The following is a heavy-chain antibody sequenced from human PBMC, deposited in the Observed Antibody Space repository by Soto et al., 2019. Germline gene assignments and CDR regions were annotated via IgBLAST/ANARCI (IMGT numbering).Heavy chain of an antibody. D-gene: IGHD3-10*01. CDR2: ISYDGSNT. J-gene: IGHJ4*02. CDR1: GFTFSSYG. CDR3: AKDRSSANYYLSTIDY. Sequence: PGGSLRLSCAASGFTFSSYGMQWVRQAPGKGLQWVALISYDGSNTYYTDSVKGRFTISRDNSKNTLYLQMTSLRAEDTAMYYCAKDRSSANYYLSTIDYWGQGTLVTVSS. V-gene: IGHV3-30*18.